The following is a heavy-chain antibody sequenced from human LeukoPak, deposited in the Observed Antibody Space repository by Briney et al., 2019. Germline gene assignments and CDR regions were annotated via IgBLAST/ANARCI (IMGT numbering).Heavy chain of an antibody. J-gene: IGHJ4*02. Sequence: RESLRLSCAASGFTFSSSAMSWVSQAPGKGLEWVSAISGSGDSTYYADAVKGRFTISRDNPKYTLYLQMNSLRAEDTAVYYCAKDLEFDSGWGGQGPLVTVSS. V-gene: IGHV3-23*01. CDR2: ISGSGDST. CDR1: GFTFSSSA. D-gene: IGHD6-19*01. CDR3: AKDLEFDSGW.